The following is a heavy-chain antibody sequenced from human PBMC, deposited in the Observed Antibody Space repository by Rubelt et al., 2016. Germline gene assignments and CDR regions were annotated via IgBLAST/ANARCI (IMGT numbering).Heavy chain of an antibody. CDR2: IYSGGST. CDR3: ARDRGTDFWSGYRAWFDP. CDR1: GFTVSSNY. D-gene: IGHD3-3*01. V-gene: IGHV3-66*01. J-gene: IGHJ5*02. Sequence: EVQLLESGGGLVQPGGSLRLSCAASGFTVSSNYMSWVRQAPGKGLEWVSVIYSGGSTYYADSVKGRFTISRDNSKNTLYLQMNSLRAEDTAVYCCARDRGTDFWSGYRAWFDPWGQGTLVTVSS.